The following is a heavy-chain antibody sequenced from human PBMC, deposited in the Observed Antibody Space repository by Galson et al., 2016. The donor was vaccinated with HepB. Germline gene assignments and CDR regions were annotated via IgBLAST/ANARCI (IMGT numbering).Heavy chain of an antibody. J-gene: IGHJ5*02. Sequence: SLRLSCAASGFTFSTYGMHWVRQAPGKGLEWVAVISYDRSNKNYAESVKGRFTISRDNAKNTLYLQMNSLRAEDTAVYYCASSVAAAGNWFDPWGQGTLVTVSS. D-gene: IGHD6-13*01. V-gene: IGHV3-30*03. CDR1: GFTFSTYG. CDR2: ISYDRSNK. CDR3: ASSVAAAGNWFDP.